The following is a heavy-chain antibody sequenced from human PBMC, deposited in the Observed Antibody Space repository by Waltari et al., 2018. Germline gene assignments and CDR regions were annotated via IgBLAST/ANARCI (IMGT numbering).Heavy chain of an antibody. CDR1: GYTFRSFD. CDR3: ARAIRNELISDF. V-gene: IGHV1-8*02. D-gene: IGHD1-1*01. Sequence: QVQLVQSGAEVKKPGASVRVSCKASGYTFRSFDISWVRQAPGQGLEWVGWGNPISANSNSGERFRVRVAMTTDSSVNTAHLELNSLTSEDTAVYYCARAIRNELISDFWGQGTLVAVSS. J-gene: IGHJ4*02. CDR2: GNPISANS.